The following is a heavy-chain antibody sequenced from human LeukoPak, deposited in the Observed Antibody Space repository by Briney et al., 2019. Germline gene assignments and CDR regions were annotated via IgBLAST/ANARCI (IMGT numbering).Heavy chain of an antibody. CDR3: ASSTVTPIDY. V-gene: IGHV3-30*03. CDR2: ISYDGSNK. CDR1: GFTFSSYG. J-gene: IGHJ4*02. D-gene: IGHD4-17*01. Sequence: GGSLRLSCAASGFTFSSYGMPWVRQAPGKGLEWVAVISYDGSNKYYADSVKGRFTISRDNSKNTLYLQMNSLRAEDTAVYYCASSTVTPIDYWGQGTLVTVSS.